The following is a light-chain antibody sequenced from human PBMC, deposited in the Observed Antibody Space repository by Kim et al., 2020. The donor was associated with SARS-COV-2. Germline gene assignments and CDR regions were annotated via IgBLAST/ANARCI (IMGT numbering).Light chain of an antibody. Sequence: IVLTQSPGTLSLSPGERATLSCRASQSVNSNYLAWYQQKLGQATRLLIYDASSRATGIPDRFSGSGSGTDFTLTISRLEPEDFAVYYCQQYAKTPITFGQGTRLEIK. V-gene: IGKV3-20*01. CDR2: DAS. CDR1: QSVNSNY. J-gene: IGKJ5*01. CDR3: QQYAKTPIT.